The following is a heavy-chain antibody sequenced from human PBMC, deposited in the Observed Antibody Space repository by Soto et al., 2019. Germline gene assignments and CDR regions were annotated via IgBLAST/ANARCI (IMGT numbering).Heavy chain of an antibody. V-gene: IGHV1-2*02. Sequence: QVQLVQSGAEVKKPGASVKVSCRAPGYTFTGYYMHWVRQPPGQGLGGMGWINPNSGGTNYAQKFQGRVTMTRDTSISTAYMELSRLRSDDTAVYYCARGYCSGGSCYWFDPWGQGTLVTVSS. J-gene: IGHJ5*02. CDR2: INPNSGGT. CDR3: ARGYCSGGSCYWFDP. CDR1: GYTFTGYY. D-gene: IGHD2-15*01.